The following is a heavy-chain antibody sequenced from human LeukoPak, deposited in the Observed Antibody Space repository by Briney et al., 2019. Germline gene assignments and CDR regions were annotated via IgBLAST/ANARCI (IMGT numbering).Heavy chain of an antibody. D-gene: IGHD3-10*01. CDR3: ARGSLWFGELDY. CDR2: IYYSGST. J-gene: IGHJ4*02. Sequence: SETLSLTCTVSGGPISSGGYYWSWIRQHPGKGLEWIGYIYYSGSTYYSPSLKSRVTISVDTSKNQFSLKLSSVTAADTAVYYCARGSLWFGELDYWGQGTLVTVSS. CDR1: GGPISSGGYY. V-gene: IGHV4-31*03.